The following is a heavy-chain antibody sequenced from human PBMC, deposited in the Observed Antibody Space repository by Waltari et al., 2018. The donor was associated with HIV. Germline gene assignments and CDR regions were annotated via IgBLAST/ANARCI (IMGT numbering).Heavy chain of an antibody. V-gene: IGHV3-30-3*01. CDR3: ARDPQYCSSTSCSYYFDY. CDR2: ISYDGSNK. CDR1: GLTFSSYA. D-gene: IGHD2-2*01. J-gene: IGHJ4*02. Sequence: QVQLVESGGGVVQPGRSLRPPCAAAGLTFSSYAMHRVRQAPGKGLEWVAVISYDGSNKYYADSVKGRFTISRDNSKNTLYLQMNSLRAEDTAVYYCARDPQYCSSTSCSYYFDYWGQGTLVTVSS.